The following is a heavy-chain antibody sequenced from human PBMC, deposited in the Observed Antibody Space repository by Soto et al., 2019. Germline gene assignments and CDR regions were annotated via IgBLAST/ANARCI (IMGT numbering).Heavy chain of an antibody. J-gene: IGHJ4*02. Sequence: SGTPSLTCSVSGLTISSASYYWSWIRQHPGKGLEWVGNIYYNGSTYYSPSLKSRVTVWFDTSKNQFSLRLTSVTAADTAVYYCARYRISGSWSKFDYWGQGTRVTVSS. D-gene: IGHD6-13*01. CDR2: IYYNGST. V-gene: IGHV4-31*03. CDR1: GLTISSASYY. CDR3: ARYRISGSWSKFDY.